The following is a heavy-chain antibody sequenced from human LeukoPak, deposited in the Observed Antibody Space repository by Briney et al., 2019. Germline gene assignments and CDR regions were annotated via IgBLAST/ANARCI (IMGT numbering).Heavy chain of an antibody. CDR1: GFTLSTYP. D-gene: IGHD3-16*01. V-gene: IGHV3-23*01. J-gene: IGHJ4*02. CDR3: AKDSLPSYGGYFAF. CDR2: MSGSWGST. Sequence: PGGSLRLSCAASGFTLSTYPMSWVRQAPGKGLEWVSGMSGSWGSTYYADFVKGRFTISRDNSTNTLYLQMNTLRAEDTAIYYCAKDSLPSYGGYFAFWGQGPLVTVSS.